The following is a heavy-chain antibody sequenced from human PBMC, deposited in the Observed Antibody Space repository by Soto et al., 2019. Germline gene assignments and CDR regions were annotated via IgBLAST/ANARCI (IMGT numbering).Heavy chain of an antibody. V-gene: IGHV3-30-3*01. CDR3: ASRGDTPYYYYGMDV. D-gene: IGHD5-18*01. CDR2: ISYDGSNK. Sequence: QVQLVESGGGVVQPGRSLRLSCAASGFTFSSYAMHWVRQAPGKGLEWVAVISYDGSNKYYADSVKGRFTISRDNSKNTRYLQMNSLRAEDTAVYYCASRGDTPYYYYGMDVWGQGTTVTVSS. J-gene: IGHJ6*02. CDR1: GFTFSSYA.